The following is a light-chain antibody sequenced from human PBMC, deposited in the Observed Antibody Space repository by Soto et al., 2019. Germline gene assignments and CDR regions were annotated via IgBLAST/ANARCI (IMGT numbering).Light chain of an antibody. CDR2: QIS. Sequence: IVLTQTPLSSAVTLGQPASFSCGSSESLVHSDGKTYLGWLHLRPGQPPRLLIYQISGRPPGVPDRFSCSGAGTNFTLEISRVEPEAVGIFYCMQASQLRTFGQGTNVEIK. J-gene: IGKJ1*01. V-gene: IGKV2-24*01. CDR3: MQASQLRT. CDR1: ESLVHSDGKTY.